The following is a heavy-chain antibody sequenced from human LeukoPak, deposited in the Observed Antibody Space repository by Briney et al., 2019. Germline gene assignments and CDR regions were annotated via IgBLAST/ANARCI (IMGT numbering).Heavy chain of an antibody. CDR1: GGSISSYY. Sequence: SETLSLTCTVSGGSISSYYWSWIRQPAGKGLEWIGRIYTSGSTNYNPSLKSLVTMSVDTSKNQFSLKLSSVTAADTAVYYCARGEGYYYDSSGYYRPKAGFDYWGQGTLVTVSS. V-gene: IGHV4-4*07. D-gene: IGHD3-22*01. J-gene: IGHJ4*02. CDR3: ARGEGYYYDSSGYYRPKAGFDY. CDR2: IYTSGST.